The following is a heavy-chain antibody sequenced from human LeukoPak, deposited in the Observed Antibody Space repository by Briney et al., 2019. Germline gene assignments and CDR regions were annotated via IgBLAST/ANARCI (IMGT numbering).Heavy chain of an antibody. D-gene: IGHD1-1*01. CDR1: GYTFNSYY. Sequence: ASVKVSCKASGYTFNSYYIHWLRQAPGQGLEWMGIINPSSGSTTYAQKFQGRVTMTRETSTSAVYVELSGPRSEDTAVYYCARGGMGIQLWPFDYWGQGTLVTVSS. CDR3: ARGGMGIQLWPFDY. J-gene: IGHJ4*02. V-gene: IGHV1-46*02. CDR2: INPSSGST.